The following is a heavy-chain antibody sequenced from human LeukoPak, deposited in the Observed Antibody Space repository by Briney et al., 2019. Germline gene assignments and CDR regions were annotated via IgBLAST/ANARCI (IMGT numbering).Heavy chain of an antibody. D-gene: IGHD2-15*01. CDR1: GYTFTSYG. J-gene: IGHJ4*02. CDR2: ISAYNCNT. Sequence: ASVKVSCKASGYTFTSYGISWVRQAPGQGLEWMGWISAYNCNTNYAQKPQGRVTMTTDTSTSTAYMELRSLRSDDTAVYYCARVYCSGGSCYSSFGGYFDYWGQGTLVTVSS. CDR3: ARVYCSGGSCYSSFGGYFDY. V-gene: IGHV1-18*01.